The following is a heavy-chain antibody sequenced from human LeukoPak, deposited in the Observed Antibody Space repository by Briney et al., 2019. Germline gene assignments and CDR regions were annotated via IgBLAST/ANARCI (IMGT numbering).Heavy chain of an antibody. D-gene: IGHD3-9*01. V-gene: IGHV4-59*01. Sequence: KPSETLSLTCTVSGGFISSYYWSWIRQPPGKGLEWIGYIYYSGSTNYNPSLKSRVTISVDTSKNQFSLKLSSVTAADTAVYYCARGHRYFDWLLYGISFADAFDIWGQGTMVTVSS. CDR1: GGFISSYY. CDR3: ARGHRYFDWLLYGISFADAFDI. CDR2: IYYSGST. J-gene: IGHJ3*02.